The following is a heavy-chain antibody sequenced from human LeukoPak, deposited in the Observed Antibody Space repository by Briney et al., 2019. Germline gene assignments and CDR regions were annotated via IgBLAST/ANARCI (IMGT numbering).Heavy chain of an antibody. V-gene: IGHV3-7*03. CDR2: IKQDGSEK. CDR1: GFTFSSYW. J-gene: IGHJ4*01. D-gene: IGHD3-10*01. CDR3: AKVYGSGSYYGNYCDY. Sequence: GGSLRLSCAASGFTFSSYWMSWVRQAPGKGLEWVANIKQDGSEKYYVDSVKGRFTISRDNAKNSLYLQMNSLRAEDTAVYYCAKVYGSGSYYGNYCDYWGQGTLVTVSS.